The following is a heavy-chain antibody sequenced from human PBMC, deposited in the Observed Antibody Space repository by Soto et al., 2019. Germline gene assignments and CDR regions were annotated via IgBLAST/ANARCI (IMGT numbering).Heavy chain of an antibody. J-gene: IGHJ4*02. V-gene: IGHV1-2*02. CDR1: GYTFTGYY. CDR2: INPNSGGT. CDR3: GRGLAYCGGDCYSVPDY. D-gene: IGHD2-21*02. Sequence: GASVKVSCKASGYTFTGYYMHWVRQAPGQGLEWMGWINPNSGGTNYAQKFQGRVTMTRDTSISTAYMELSRLRSDDTAVYYCGRGLAYCGGDCYSVPDYWGQGTLVTVSS.